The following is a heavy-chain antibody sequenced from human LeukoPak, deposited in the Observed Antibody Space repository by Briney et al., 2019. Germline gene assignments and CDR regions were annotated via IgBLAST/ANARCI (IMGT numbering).Heavy chain of an antibody. CDR2: ISYDGSNK. Sequence: GGSLRLSCAASGFTFSTYDMNWVRQAPGKGLEWVAVISYDGSNKYYADSVKGRFTISRDNSKNTLYLQMNSLRAEDTAVYYCASIGYCSGGSCYAIAWIDYWGQGTLVTVSS. J-gene: IGHJ4*02. CDR1: GFTFSTYD. V-gene: IGHV3-30-3*01. D-gene: IGHD2-15*01. CDR3: ASIGYCSGGSCYAIAWIDY.